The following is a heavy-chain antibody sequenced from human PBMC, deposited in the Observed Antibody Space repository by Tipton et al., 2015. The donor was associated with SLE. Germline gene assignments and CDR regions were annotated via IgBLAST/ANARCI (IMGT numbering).Heavy chain of an antibody. J-gene: IGHJ4*02. Sequence: TLSLTCTVSGGSISSYYWSWIRQPPGKGLEWIGYIYYSGSPNYNPSLKSRVTISVDTSKNQISLKLRSVTAADTAVYYCARRLGSSGFDYWGQGTLVTVSS. CDR3: ARRLGSSGFDY. CDR1: GGSISSYY. V-gene: IGHV4-59*08. D-gene: IGHD3-22*01. CDR2: IYYSGSP.